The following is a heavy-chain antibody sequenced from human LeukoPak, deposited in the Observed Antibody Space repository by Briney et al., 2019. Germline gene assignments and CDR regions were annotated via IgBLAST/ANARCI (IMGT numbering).Heavy chain of an antibody. D-gene: IGHD5-18*01. CDR3: ARDKGGDTAPFDY. J-gene: IGHJ4*02. CDR2: INPNSGGT. Sequence: ASVKVSCKASGYTFTGYYMHWVRQAPGQGLEWMGWINPNSGGTNYAQKFQGRVTMTRDTSISTAYMELSRLRSDDTAVYYCARDKGGDTAPFDYWGQGTLVTVSS. CDR1: GYTFTGYY. V-gene: IGHV1-2*02.